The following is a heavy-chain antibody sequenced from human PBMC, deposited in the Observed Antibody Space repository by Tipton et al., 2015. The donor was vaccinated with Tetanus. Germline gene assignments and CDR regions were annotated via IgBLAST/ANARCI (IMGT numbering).Heavy chain of an antibody. CDR2: INHSGST. V-gene: IGHV4-34*01. J-gene: IGHJ4*02. D-gene: IGHD2-2*01. Sequence: TLSLTCAVYGGSFSGYYWSWIRQPPGKGLEWIGEINHSGSTNYNPSLKSRVTISVDTSKNQLSLKLSSVTAADTAVYYCARESSSSSDWGQGTLVTVSS. CDR3: ARESSSSSD. CDR1: GGSFSGYY.